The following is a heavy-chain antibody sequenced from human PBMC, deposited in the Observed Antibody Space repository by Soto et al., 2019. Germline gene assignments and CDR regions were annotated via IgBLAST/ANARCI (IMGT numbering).Heavy chain of an antibody. CDR3: AKARYSSSWYSLDY. D-gene: IGHD6-13*01. V-gene: IGHV3-23*01. Sequence: GGSLRLSCAASGFTFSSYAMSWVRQAPGKGLEWVSAISGSGGSTYYADSVKGRFTISRDNSKNTLYLQMNSLRAEDTAVYYCAKARYSSSWYSLDYWGQGTLVTVSS. CDR2: ISGSGGST. CDR1: GFTFSSYA. J-gene: IGHJ4*02.